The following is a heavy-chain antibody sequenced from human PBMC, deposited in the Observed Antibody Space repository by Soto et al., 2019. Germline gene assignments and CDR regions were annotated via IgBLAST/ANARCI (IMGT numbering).Heavy chain of an antibody. CDR2: ISYDGSNK. J-gene: IGHJ4*02. V-gene: IGHV3-30*03. D-gene: IGHD3-10*01. CDR3: APSSGLLWFGELLYAGDYFDY. Sequence: GGSLRLSCAASGFTFSSYGMHWVRQAPGKGLEWVAVISYDGSNKYYADSVKGRFTISRDNSKNTLYLQMNSLRAEDTAVYYCAPSSGLLWFGELLYAGDYFDYWGQGTLVTVSS. CDR1: GFTFSSYG.